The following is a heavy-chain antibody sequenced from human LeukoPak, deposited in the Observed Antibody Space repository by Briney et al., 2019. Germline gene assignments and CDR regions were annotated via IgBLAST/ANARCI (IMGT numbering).Heavy chain of an antibody. V-gene: IGHV4-31*03. D-gene: IGHD3-22*01. Sequence: SETLSLTCTVSGGSISGSSYYWGWIRQPPGKGLEWIGYIYYSGSTYYNPSLKSRVTISVDTSKNQFSLKLSSVTAADTAVYYCARDQGSGYYDSSGPTPFDLWGRGTLVTVSS. CDR1: GGSISGSSYY. CDR3: ARDQGSGYYDSSGPTPFDL. CDR2: IYYSGST. J-gene: IGHJ2*01.